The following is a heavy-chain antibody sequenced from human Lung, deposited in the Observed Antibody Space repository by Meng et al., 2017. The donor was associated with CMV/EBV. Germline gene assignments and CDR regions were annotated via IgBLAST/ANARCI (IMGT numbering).Heavy chain of an antibody. CDR1: GGSFSGYY. V-gene: IGHV4-34*01. CDR2: INHSGST. D-gene: IGHD2-2*01. CDR3: ARGTFPHIIVVRAATGAFDY. Sequence: SETXSLTCAVSGGSFSGYYWSWIRQPPGKGLEWIGEINHSGSTNYNPSLKSRVTISVDTSKNQFSLKLSSVTAADTAVYYCARGTFPHIIVVRAATGAFDYXGQGXLVTVSS. J-gene: IGHJ4*02.